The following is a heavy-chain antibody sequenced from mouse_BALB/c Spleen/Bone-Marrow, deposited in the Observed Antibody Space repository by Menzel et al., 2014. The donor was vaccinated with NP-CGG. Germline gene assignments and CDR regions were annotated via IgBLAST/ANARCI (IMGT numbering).Heavy chain of an antibody. CDR1: GFTFSSFG. V-gene: IGHV5-17*02. CDR2: ISSGSSTI. J-gene: IGHJ2*01. Sequence: EVKLVESGGGLVKPGGSLKLSCAASGFTFSSFGMHWVRQAPEKGLEWVAYISSGSSTIYYADTVKGRFTISRDNPKNTLFLQMTSLRSEDTAMYYCARDVPLYDVGYFDYWGQGTTLTVSS. CDR3: ARDVPLYDVGYFDY. D-gene: IGHD2-14*01.